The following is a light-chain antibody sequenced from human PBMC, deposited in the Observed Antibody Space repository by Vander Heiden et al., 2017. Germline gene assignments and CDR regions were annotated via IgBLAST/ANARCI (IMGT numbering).Light chain of an antibody. V-gene: IGKV1-33*01. J-gene: IGKJ4*01. CDR2: DAS. CDR1: QDISNY. Sequence: DIQMTQSPSSLSASVGARVTNTCQASQDISNYLNWYQQKPGKAPKLLIYDASNLETGVPSRSSGSGSGTDFTFTISSLQPEDIATYYCQQYDNLPLTFGGGTKVEIK. CDR3: QQYDNLPLT.